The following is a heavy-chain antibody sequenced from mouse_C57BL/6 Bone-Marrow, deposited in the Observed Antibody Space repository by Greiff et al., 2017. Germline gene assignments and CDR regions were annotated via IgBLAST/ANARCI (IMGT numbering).Heavy chain of an antibody. D-gene: IGHD2-1*01. CDR2: INPNNGGT. CDR1: GYTFTDYS. V-gene: IGHV1-26*01. J-gene: IGHJ2*01. CDR3: ASFPLYYGHY. Sequence: EVQLQQSGPELVKPGASVKISCKASGYTFTDYSMNWVKQSHGQSLEWIGDINPNNGGTSYNQKFKGKATLTVDKSSSTAYMELRSLTSEDSAVYYCASFPLYYGHYWGQGTTLTVSA.